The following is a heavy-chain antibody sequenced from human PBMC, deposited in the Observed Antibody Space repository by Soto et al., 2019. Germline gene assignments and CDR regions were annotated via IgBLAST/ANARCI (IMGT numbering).Heavy chain of an antibody. Sequence: EVQLLESGGGLVQPGGSLRLSCAASGFTFSSYAMSWVRQAPGKGPEWVSAISGSGGSTYYADSVKGRFTISRDNSKNTLYLQMNSLRAEDTAVYYCAKEYYYGSGSYYNLYYFDYWGQGTLVTVSS. J-gene: IGHJ4*02. CDR2: ISGSGGST. D-gene: IGHD3-10*01. CDR3: AKEYYYGSGSYYNLYYFDY. V-gene: IGHV3-23*01. CDR1: GFTFSSYA.